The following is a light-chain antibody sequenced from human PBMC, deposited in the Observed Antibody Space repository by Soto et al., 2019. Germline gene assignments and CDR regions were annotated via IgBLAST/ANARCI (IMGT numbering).Light chain of an antibody. V-gene: IGLV2-8*01. CDR1: SSDVGTYDY. CDR3: SSYAGRSMYV. Sequence: QSVLTQPPSASGSPGQSVTFSCTGTSSDVGTYDYVSWYQQHPGKAPKLLIYGVTRRPSGVPDRFSGSKSGNTAALTVSGLQAEDEAYYYCSSYAGRSMYVFGTGTKVTVL. J-gene: IGLJ1*01. CDR2: GVT.